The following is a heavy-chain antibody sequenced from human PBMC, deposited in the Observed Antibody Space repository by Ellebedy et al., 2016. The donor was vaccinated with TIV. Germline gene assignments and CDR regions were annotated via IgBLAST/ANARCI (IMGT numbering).Heavy chain of an antibody. V-gene: IGHV3-30*18. J-gene: IGHJ4*02. CDR1: GLTFSSFA. Sequence: GGSLRLXCAASGLTFSSFAIHWVRQAPGKGLEWVAVISDDGSNKYYIDSMKGRFTISRDNSKNTLYLQMNSLRAEDTAVYYCAKIRAQWEPLDYWGQGTLVTVSS. D-gene: IGHD1-26*01. CDR2: ISDDGSNK. CDR3: AKIRAQWEPLDY.